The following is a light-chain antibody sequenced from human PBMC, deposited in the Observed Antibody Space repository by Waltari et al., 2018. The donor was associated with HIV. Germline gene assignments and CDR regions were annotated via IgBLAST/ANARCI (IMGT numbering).Light chain of an antibody. CDR1: SSNIGSNN. CDR3: VVWDDSLSGVV. J-gene: IGLJ2*01. V-gene: IGLV1-47*01. Sequence: QSAVTQSPSASGTPGQSVTISCSGSSSNIGSNNVFCYQHLPGTAPKLLINRDDQRPSAVPYRISGSRSGTSASLTISGLRSEDEAVYYCVVWDDSLSGVVFVGGTSLTVL. CDR2: RDD.